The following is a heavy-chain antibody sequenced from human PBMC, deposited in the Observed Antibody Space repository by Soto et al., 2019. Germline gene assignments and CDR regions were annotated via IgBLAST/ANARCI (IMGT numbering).Heavy chain of an antibody. Sequence: SETLSLTCTVSGGSISSYYWSWIRQPPGKGLEWIGYIYYSGSTNYNPSLKSRVTISVDTSKNQFSLKLSSVTAADTAVYYCARGGEGGSYYDFWSGSNYYYYYMDVWGKGTTVTVSS. CDR3: ARGGEGGSYYDFWSGSNYYYYYMDV. J-gene: IGHJ6*03. D-gene: IGHD3-3*01. CDR1: GGSISSYY. V-gene: IGHV4-59*01. CDR2: IYYSGST.